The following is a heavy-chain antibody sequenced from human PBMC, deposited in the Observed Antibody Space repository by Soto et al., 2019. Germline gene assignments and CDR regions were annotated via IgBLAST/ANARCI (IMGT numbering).Heavy chain of an antibody. CDR2: ISGSGGST. V-gene: IGHV3-23*01. CDR1: GFTFSSYA. CDR3: ANGGRFSSSWPEADY. D-gene: IGHD6-13*01. Sequence: GGSLRLSCAASGFTFSSYAMSWVRQAPGKGLEWVSAISGSGGSTYYADSVKGRFTISRDNSKNTLYLQMNSLRAEDTAVYYCANGGRFSSSWPEADYWGQGTLVTVSS. J-gene: IGHJ4*02.